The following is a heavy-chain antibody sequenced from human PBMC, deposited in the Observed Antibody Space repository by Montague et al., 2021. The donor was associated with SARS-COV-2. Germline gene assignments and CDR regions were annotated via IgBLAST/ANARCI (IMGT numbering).Heavy chain of an antibody. D-gene: IGHD6-13*01. CDR3: ARVGRQQLVRLSGMDV. Sequence: SETLSLTCTVSGGSIISSSYYWGWIRQPPGKGLEWIGSIYYSGSTYYNPSLKSRVTISVDTSKNQFSLKLSSVTAADTAVYYCARVGRQQLVRLSGMDVWGQGTTGTVAS. CDR1: GGSIISSSYY. J-gene: IGHJ6*01. CDR2: IYYSGST. V-gene: IGHV4-39*07.